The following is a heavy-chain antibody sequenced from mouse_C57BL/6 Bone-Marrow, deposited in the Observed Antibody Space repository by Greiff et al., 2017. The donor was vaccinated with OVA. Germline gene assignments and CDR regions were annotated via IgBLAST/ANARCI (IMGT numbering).Heavy chain of an antibody. V-gene: IGHV1-50*01. CDR2: IDPSDSYT. Sequence: QVQLQQPGAELVKPGASVKLSCKASGYTFTSYWMQWVKQRPGQGLEWIGEIDPSDSYTNYNQKFKGKATLTVDTSSSTAYMQLSSLTSEDSAVYYCAREDGSSSFDYWDQGTTLTVSS. D-gene: IGHD1-1*01. J-gene: IGHJ2*01. CDR3: AREDGSSSFDY. CDR1: GYTFTSYW.